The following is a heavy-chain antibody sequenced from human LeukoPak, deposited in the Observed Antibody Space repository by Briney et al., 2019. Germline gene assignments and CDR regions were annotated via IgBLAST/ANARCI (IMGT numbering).Heavy chain of an antibody. CDR3: CRGGVAAAGY. D-gene: IGHD6-13*01. Sequence: PGRSPRLSCTASGFTFGDYDMSWVRQAPGKGLEWVSSIRNKAYDGTTEYAASVKGRFTISRDDSKSIAYLQLNSLKTEDTAVYYCCRGGVAAAGYWGQGTLVTVSS. J-gene: IGHJ4*02. CDR1: GFTFGDYD. CDR2: IRNKAYDGTT. V-gene: IGHV3-49*04.